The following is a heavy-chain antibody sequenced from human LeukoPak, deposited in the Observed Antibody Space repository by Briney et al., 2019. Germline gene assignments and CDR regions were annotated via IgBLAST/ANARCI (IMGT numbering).Heavy chain of an antibody. Sequence: GGSLRLSCAASGFTFSSYWMNWVRQAPGKGLEWVANINRDGSEKYYVDSVKGRFTISRDNAKNSLYLQMNSLRAEDTAVYYCARVAVIYYYYMEVWGKGTTVTVSS. CDR1: GFTFSSYW. V-gene: IGHV3-7*01. CDR3: ARVAVIYYYYMEV. CDR2: INRDGSEK. D-gene: IGHD2/OR15-2a*01. J-gene: IGHJ6*03.